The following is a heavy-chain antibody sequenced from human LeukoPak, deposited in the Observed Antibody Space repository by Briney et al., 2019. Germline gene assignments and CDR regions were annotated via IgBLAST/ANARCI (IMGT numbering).Heavy chain of an antibody. Sequence: SETLSLTCTVSGGSISSYYWSWIRQPAGKGLEWIGRIYTSGSTNYNPSLKSRVTMSVDTSKNQFPLKLSSVTAADTAVYYCAREEGSGSLYYYYGMDVWGQGTTVTVSS. V-gene: IGHV4-4*07. CDR1: GGSISSYY. J-gene: IGHJ6*02. CDR2: IYTSGST. CDR3: AREEGSGSLYYYYGMDV. D-gene: IGHD3-10*01.